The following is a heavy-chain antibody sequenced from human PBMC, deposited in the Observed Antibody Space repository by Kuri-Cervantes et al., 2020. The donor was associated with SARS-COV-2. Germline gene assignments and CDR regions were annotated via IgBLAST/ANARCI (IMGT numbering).Heavy chain of an antibody. D-gene: IGHD6-13*01. Sequence: GVLKISCAASGFTVSSNYMSWVRQAPGKGLEWVSVIYSGGSTYYPGSVKGRFTISRENAKNSLYLQMNSLRAGDTAVYYCARDRRVASSWHSADYYYYGMDVWGQGTTVTVSS. CDR2: IYSGGST. CDR3: ARDRRVASSWHSADYYYYGMDV. V-gene: IGHV3-53*01. J-gene: IGHJ6*02. CDR1: GFTVSSNY.